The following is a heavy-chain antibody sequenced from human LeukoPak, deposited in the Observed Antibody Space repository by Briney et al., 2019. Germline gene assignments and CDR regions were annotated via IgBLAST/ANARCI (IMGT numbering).Heavy chain of an antibody. Sequence: ASVKVSCKASGYTFTGYYMHWVRQAPGQGLEWMGIINPSGGSTSYAQKFQGRVTMTRDTSTSTVYMELSSLRSEDTAVYYCAILGDYYDSSGYSKLFDYWGQGTLVTVSS. D-gene: IGHD3-22*01. CDR3: AILGDYYDSSGYSKLFDY. CDR2: INPSGGST. J-gene: IGHJ4*02. V-gene: IGHV1-46*01. CDR1: GYTFTGYY.